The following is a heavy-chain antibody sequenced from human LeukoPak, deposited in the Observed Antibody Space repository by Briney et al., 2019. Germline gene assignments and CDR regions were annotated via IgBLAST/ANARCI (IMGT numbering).Heavy chain of an antibody. J-gene: IGHJ4*02. CDR2: IYYSGST. Sequence: SETLSLTCTVSGGSIRGYYWSWIRQPPGKGLEWIGYIYYSGSTNYNPSLKSRVTISVDTSKNQFSLKLSSVTAADTAVYYCARGPGGYGFLFDYWGQGTLVTVSS. D-gene: IGHD5-12*01. V-gene: IGHV4-59*01. CDR1: GGSIRGYY. CDR3: ARGPGGYGFLFDY.